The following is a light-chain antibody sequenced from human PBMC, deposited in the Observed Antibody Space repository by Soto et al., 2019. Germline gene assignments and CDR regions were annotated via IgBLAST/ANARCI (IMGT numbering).Light chain of an antibody. CDR1: SSDISAYNY. Sequence: QSALTQPASVSGSPGQSITISCTGTSSDISAYNYVSWYQQHPDKAPQLMIYEVSNRPSGVSNRFSGSKSGNTASLTISGLQAEDEADYYCSSYTSTSTLVLFGGGTKLTVL. V-gene: IGLV2-14*01. CDR3: SSYTSTSTLVL. J-gene: IGLJ2*01. CDR2: EVS.